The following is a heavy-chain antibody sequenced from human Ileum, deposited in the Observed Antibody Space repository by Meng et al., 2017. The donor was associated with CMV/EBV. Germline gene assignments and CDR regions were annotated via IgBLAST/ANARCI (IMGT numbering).Heavy chain of an antibody. CDR3: AILGATTLGTDC. J-gene: IGHJ4*02. Sequence: VQLLDAGGGLVQAGGALGLSCAASGLTFSTYGMNWVRQAPGKGLQWVALINGDGGMIYYADSVKGRFTISRDNSNNRLYLQMNSLRADDTAVYYCAILGATTLGTDCWGQGALVTVSS. CDR1: GLTFSTYG. V-gene: IGHV3-23*03. CDR2: INGDGGMI. D-gene: IGHD1-26*01.